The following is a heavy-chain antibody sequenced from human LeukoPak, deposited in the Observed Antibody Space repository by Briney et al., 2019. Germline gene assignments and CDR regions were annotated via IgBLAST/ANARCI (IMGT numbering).Heavy chain of an antibody. J-gene: IGHJ6*02. Sequence: ASVKVSCKASGYTFTGYYMHWVRQAPGQGLEWMGWINPNSGGTNYVQKFQGRVTMTRDTSISTAYMELSRLRSDDTAVYYCARPRGYCSSTSCYAALLYYYYYGMDVWGQGTTVTVSS. CDR1: GYTFTGYY. CDR3: ARPRGYCSSTSCYAALLYYYYYGMDV. CDR2: INPNSGGT. V-gene: IGHV1-2*02. D-gene: IGHD2-2*01.